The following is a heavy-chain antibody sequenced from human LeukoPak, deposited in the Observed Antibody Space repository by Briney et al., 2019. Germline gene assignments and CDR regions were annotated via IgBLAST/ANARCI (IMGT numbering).Heavy chain of an antibody. Sequence: GGSLRLSCAASGFTFSSYWMTWVRQAPGKGLEWVANIKQDGSEKYYVDSVKGRFTISRDSAKNSLYLQMNSLRAEDTAVYYCAGGRDVYRYWGQGTLVTVSS. D-gene: IGHD5-24*01. CDR2: IKQDGSEK. V-gene: IGHV3-7*01. CDR3: AGGRDVYRY. CDR1: GFTFSSYW. J-gene: IGHJ4*02.